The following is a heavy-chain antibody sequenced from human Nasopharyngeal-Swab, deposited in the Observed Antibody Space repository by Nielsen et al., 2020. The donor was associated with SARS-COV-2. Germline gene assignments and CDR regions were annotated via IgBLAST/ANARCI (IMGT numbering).Heavy chain of an antibody. CDR1: GGSISSSSYY. V-gene: IGHV4-39*07. CDR2: IYYSGST. D-gene: IGHD6-13*01. J-gene: IGHJ6*02. Sequence: GSLRLSCAVSGGSISSSSYYWGWIRQPPGKGLEWIGSIYYSGSTYYNPSLKSRVTISVDTSKNQFSLKLSSVTAADTAVYYCVGSSWYGDYYYYYGMDVWGQGTTVTVSS. CDR3: VGSSWYGDYYYYYGMDV.